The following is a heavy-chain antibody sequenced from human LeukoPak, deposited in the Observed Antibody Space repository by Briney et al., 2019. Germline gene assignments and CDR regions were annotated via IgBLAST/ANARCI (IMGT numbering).Heavy chain of an antibody. CDR1: GFTFSSYG. CDR3: ARDLGGAAGVDI. Sequence: GSLRLSCAASGFTFSSYGMHWVRQAPGKGLEWVAVISYDGSNKYYADSVKGRFTISRDNAKNSLYLQMNSLRAEDTAVYCCARDLGGAAGVDIWGQGTMVTVSS. D-gene: IGHD6-19*01. J-gene: IGHJ3*02. CDR2: ISYDGSNK. V-gene: IGHV3-30*03.